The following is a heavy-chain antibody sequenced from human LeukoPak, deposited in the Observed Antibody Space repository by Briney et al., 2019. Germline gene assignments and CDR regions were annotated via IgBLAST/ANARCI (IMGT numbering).Heavy chain of an antibody. CDR1: GFAFTTYE. J-gene: IGHJ4*02. V-gene: IGHV3-48*03. CDR3: AGGGDF. CDR2: ISNSGTSV. Sequence: GGSLRLSCAVSGFAFTTYEMNWVRQAPGKGLEWISYISNSGTSVYYADSVKGRFTISRDNAKNSLYLQMNSLRAEDTAVYHCAGGGDFWGQGTLATVSS. D-gene: IGHD3-16*01.